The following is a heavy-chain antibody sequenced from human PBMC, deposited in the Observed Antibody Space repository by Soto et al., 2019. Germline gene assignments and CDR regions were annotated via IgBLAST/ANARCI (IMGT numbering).Heavy chain of an antibody. Sequence: GGSLRLSCAASGFTFSSYSMNWVHQAPGKGLEWVSYISSSSSTIYYADSVKGRFTISRDNAKNSLYLQMNSLRAEDTAVYYCARVTLGYCISTSCFYDYWGQGTLVTVSS. V-gene: IGHV3-48*01. J-gene: IGHJ4*02. CDR1: GFTFSSYS. D-gene: IGHD2-2*01. CDR2: ISSSSSTI. CDR3: ARVTLGYCISTSCFYDY.